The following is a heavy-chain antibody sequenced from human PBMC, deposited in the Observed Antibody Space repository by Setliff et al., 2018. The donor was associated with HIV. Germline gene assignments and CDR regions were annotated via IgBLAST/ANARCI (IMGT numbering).Heavy chain of an antibody. Sequence: PSETLSLTCTVSGDSIITSYWGWIRQPPGKGLEWIGNVCYSRSSYYNSSLKSRVTISVDTSKNQFSLKLSSVTAADTAVYYCARHGVDDTSANYFRFGVHDHWGQETLVTVSS. D-gene: IGHD3-22*01. CDR2: VCYSRSS. V-gene: IGHV4-59*04. CDR3: ARHGVDDTSANYFRFGVHDH. CDR1: GDSIITSY. J-gene: IGHJ4*02.